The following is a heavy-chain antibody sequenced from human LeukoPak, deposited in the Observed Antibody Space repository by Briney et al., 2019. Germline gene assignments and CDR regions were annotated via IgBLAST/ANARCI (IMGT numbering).Heavy chain of an antibody. CDR3: ARDAVYSSSWQYY. D-gene: IGHD6-13*01. V-gene: IGHV3-33*01. J-gene: IGHJ4*02. CDR2: IWYDGSNK. CDR1: GFTFSSYG. Sequence: GGSLRLSCAASGFTFSSYGMHWVRQAPGKGLEWVAVIWYDGSNKYYADSVKGRFTISRDNSENTLYLQMNSLRAEDTAVYYCARDAVYSSSWQYYWGQGTLVTVSS.